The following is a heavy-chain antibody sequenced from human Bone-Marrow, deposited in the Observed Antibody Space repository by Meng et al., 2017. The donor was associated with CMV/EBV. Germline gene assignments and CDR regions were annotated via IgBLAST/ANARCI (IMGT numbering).Heavy chain of an antibody. CDR3: ARDQLVGATSNPYYYYYGMDV. Sequence: GESLKISCAASGFTFSSYWMHWVRQAPGKGLVWVSVIFSDGTTYYADSVKGRFTISRDKSKNTLYLQMNSLRGEDTAVYFCARDQLVGATSNPYYYYYGMDVWGQGTTVTVSS. V-gene: IGHV3-66*01. J-gene: IGHJ6*02. D-gene: IGHD1-26*01. CDR2: IFSDGTT. CDR1: GFTFSSYW.